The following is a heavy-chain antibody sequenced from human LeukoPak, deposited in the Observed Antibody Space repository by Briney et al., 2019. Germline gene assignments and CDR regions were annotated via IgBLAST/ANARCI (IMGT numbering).Heavy chain of an antibody. CDR3: ARSRAARRPFDY. J-gene: IGHJ4*02. CDR1: GFTVSSNY. CDR2: IYSGGST. D-gene: IGHD6-6*01. Sequence: GGSLRLSCAVSGFTVSSNYMSWVRQAPGKGLEWVSVIYSGGSTYYADSVKGRFTISRDNSKNTLYLQMNSLRAEDTAVYYCARSRAARRPFDYWGQGTLVTVSS. V-gene: IGHV3-66*01.